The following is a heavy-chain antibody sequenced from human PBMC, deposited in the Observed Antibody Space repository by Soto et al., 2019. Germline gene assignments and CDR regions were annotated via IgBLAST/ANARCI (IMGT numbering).Heavy chain of an antibody. J-gene: IGHJ4*02. Sequence: QVQLVESGGGLVQPGRSLRLSCAASGFTFSSYGMHWVRQAPGKGLEWVSVISYDGSNKYYADSVKGRFTISRDNSKNTLYLQMNSLSAEDTAGYYCAKGPLTMVRGVIGRYYFDYWGQGTLVTVSS. V-gene: IGHV3-30*18. CDR1: GFTFSSYG. D-gene: IGHD3-10*01. CDR3: AKGPLTMVRGVIGRYYFDY. CDR2: ISYDGSNK.